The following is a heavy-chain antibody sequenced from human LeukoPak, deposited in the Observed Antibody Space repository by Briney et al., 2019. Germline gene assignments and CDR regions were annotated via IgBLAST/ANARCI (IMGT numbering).Heavy chain of an antibody. CDR1: GYSISSGYY. D-gene: IGHD6-13*01. CDR2: IYHSGST. J-gene: IGHJ5*02. CDR3: ARATLYSSPRGWFDP. Sequence: SETLSLTCTVSGYSISSGYYWGWIRQPPGKGLEWIGSIYHSGSTYYNPSLKSRVTISVDTSKNQFSLKLSSVTAADTAVYYCARATLYSSPRGWFDPWGQGTLVTVSS. V-gene: IGHV4-38-2*02.